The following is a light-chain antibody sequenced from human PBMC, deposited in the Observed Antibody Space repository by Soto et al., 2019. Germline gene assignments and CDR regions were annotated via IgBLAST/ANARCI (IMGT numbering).Light chain of an antibody. Sequence: ELVLTQSPDTLSLSPGERATLSCRASLFLSSNLAWYQQKLGQPPRLLIYDTSNRAAGIAARFSGSRSGTDFTLTISSLEPEDFAVYFCHQRNKFGQGTRLEIK. J-gene: IGKJ5*01. CDR1: LFLSSN. V-gene: IGKV3-11*01. CDR3: HQRNK. CDR2: DTS.